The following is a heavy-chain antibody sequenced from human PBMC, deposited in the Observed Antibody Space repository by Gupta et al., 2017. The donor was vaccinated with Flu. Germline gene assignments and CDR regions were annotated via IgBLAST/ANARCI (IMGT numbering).Heavy chain of an antibody. V-gene: IGHV1-46*01. J-gene: IGHJ5*02. D-gene: IGHD2-15*01. Sequence: QVQLVQSGAEVKKPGASVKVSCKASGYTFTSYYMHWVRQAPGQGLEWMGIINPSGGSTSYAQKFQGRVTMTRDTSTSTVYMELSSLRSEDTAVYYCARDLPIPGRYCSGGSCPNWFDPWGQGTLVTVSS. CDR2: INPSGGST. CDR3: ARDLPIPGRYCSGGSCPNWFDP. CDR1: GYTFTSYY.